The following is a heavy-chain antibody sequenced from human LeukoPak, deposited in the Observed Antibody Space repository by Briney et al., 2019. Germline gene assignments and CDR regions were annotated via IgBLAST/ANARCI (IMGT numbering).Heavy chain of an antibody. V-gene: IGHV4-59*08. D-gene: IGHD2-21*02. CDR3: ARHDVVPVIRRGFDF. CDR1: GGSVSGYY. CDR2: IFYTGAT. J-gene: IGHJ4*02. Sequence: SSETLSLTCIVSGGSVSGYYWSCIRQPPGKGLEWIGYIFYTGATLYSHSLRTRVTMSVDTSENQFSLKLNSVSAADTAVYYCARHDVVPVIRRGFDFWGQGILVTVSS.